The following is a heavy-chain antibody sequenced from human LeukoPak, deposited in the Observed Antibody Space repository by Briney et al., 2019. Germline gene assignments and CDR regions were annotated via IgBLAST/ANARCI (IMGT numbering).Heavy chain of an antibody. J-gene: IGHJ4*02. CDR3: ASAIYYDYVWGSYRNSAFDY. CDR2: IYTSGST. Sequence: SETLSLTCTVSGGSISSYYWSWIRQPAGKGLEWIGRIYTSGSTNYNPSLKSRVTMSVDTSKNQFSLKLSSVTAADTAVYYCASAIYYDYVWGSYRNSAFDYWGQGTLVTVSS. CDR1: GGSISSYY. D-gene: IGHD3-16*02. V-gene: IGHV4-4*07.